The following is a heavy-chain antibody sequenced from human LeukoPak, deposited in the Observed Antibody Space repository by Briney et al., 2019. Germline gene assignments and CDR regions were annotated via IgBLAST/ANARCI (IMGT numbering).Heavy chain of an antibody. CDR3: AGSAQYSSRSL. CDR1: GGSFSGYY. D-gene: IGHD6-13*01. Sequence: PSETLSLTCAVYGGSFSGYYWSWIRQPPGKGLGWIGEINHSGSTNYNPSLKSRVTISVDTSKNQFSLKLSSVTAADTAVYYCAGSAQYSSRSLWGQGTLVTVSS. V-gene: IGHV4-34*01. CDR2: INHSGST. J-gene: IGHJ4*02.